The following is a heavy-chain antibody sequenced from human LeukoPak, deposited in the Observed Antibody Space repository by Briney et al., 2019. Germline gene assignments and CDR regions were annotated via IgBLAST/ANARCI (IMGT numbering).Heavy chain of an antibody. Sequence: ASVKVSCKASGYIFTNYGITWVRQAPGQGLEWMGIINPSGDNTWYAQKFQGRVTMTRDMATSTDYMEVSSLRSEDTAVYYCARDNSVGDSAWWFDPWGQGTLVTVSS. V-gene: IGHV1-46*01. CDR3: ARDNSVGDSAWWFDP. CDR2: INPSGDNT. D-gene: IGHD5-12*01. J-gene: IGHJ5*02. CDR1: GYIFTNYG.